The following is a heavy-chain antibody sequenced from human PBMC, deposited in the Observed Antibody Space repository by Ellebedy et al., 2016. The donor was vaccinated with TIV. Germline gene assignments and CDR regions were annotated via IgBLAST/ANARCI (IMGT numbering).Heavy chain of an antibody. J-gene: IGHJ4*02. V-gene: IGHV3-74*01. CDR3: ARAHPLGSANLDY. CDR1: GFTFSSYW. Sequence: GESLKISCAASGFTFSSYWMHWVRHAPGKRLVWLSRIISDGSSTSYAASVKGRFTISRDNAKNTLYLQMNSLRAEDTAVYYCARAHPLGSANLDYWGQGTLVTVSS. D-gene: IGHD7-27*01. CDR2: IISDGSST.